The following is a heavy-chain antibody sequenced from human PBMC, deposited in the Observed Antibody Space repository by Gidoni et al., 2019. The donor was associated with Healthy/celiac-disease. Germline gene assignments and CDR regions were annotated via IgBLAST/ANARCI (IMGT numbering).Heavy chain of an antibody. CDR2: INPSGGST. V-gene: IGHV1-46*03. D-gene: IGHD4-17*01. CDR1: GYTFTSYY. J-gene: IGHJ3*02. CDR3: ARQPTTVTVAGAFDI. Sequence: QVQLVQSGAEVKKPGASVKVSCKASGYTFTSYYMHWVRQAPGQGLEWMGIINPSGGSTSYAQKFQGRVTMTRDTSTSTVYMELSSLRSEDTAVYYCARQPTTVTVAGAFDIWGQGTMVTVSS.